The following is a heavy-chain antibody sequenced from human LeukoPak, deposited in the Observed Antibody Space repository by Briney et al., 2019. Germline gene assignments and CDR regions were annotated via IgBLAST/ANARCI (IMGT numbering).Heavy chain of an antibody. D-gene: IGHD3-22*01. V-gene: IGHV4-31*03. Sequence: SETLSLTCTVSGGPISSGGYYWSWIRQHPGKGLEWIGYIYYSGNTFYNPSLESRVTISVDTSKNQFSLRLSSVTAADTAVYYCAREPYYYDSSGYRFFDAFDIWGQGTMVTVAP. CDR2: IYYSGNT. J-gene: IGHJ3*02. CDR1: GGPISSGGYY. CDR3: AREPYYYDSSGYRFFDAFDI.